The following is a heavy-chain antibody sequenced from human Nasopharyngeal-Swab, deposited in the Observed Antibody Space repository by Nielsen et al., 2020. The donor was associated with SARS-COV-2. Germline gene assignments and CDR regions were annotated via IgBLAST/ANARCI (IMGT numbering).Heavy chain of an antibody. CDR2: IYYSGST. D-gene: IGHD3-3*01. Sequence: SETLSLTCTVFGGSISSSSYYWGWIRQPPGKGLEWIGSIYYSGSTNYNPSLKSRVTISVDTSKNQFSLKLSSVTAADTAVYYCARVRAIFGDYYYYYGMDVWGQGTTVTVSS. J-gene: IGHJ6*02. CDR1: GGSISSSSYY. CDR3: ARVRAIFGDYYYYYGMDV. V-gene: IGHV4-39*07.